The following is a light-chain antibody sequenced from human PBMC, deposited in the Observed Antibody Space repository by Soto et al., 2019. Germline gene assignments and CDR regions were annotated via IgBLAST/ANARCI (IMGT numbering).Light chain of an antibody. J-gene: IGLJ2*01. CDR2: QDR. CDR3: QAWDNSTGVV. V-gene: IGLV3-1*01. Sequence: SYELTQPPSVSVSPGQTASITCSGDKLGHKYACWYQQKPGQSPVLVIYQDRKRPSGIPERFSGSNSGNTATLTISGTQAMDEADYYCQAWDNSTGVVFGGGTKVTVL. CDR1: KLGHKY.